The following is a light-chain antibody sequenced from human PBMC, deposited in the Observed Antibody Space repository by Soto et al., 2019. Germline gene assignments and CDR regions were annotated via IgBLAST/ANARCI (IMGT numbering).Light chain of an antibody. J-gene: IGKJ1*01. CDR2: KAS. CDR3: QQYNSYRE. CDR1: QSIDTW. V-gene: IGKV1-5*03. Sequence: DIQMTQSPSTLSASVGDTVTITCRASQSIDTWLAWHQQKPGRAPKLLISKASTLESGVPSRFSGSGSGKDFTLTISGLQPDDFAIYYCQQYNSYREFGQGTKVDIK.